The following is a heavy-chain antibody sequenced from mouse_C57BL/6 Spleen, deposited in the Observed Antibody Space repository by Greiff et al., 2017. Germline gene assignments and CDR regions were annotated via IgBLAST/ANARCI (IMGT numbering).Heavy chain of an antibody. CDR2: IYPGSGGT. Sequence: QVQLQQSGAELVRPGASVTLSCKASGYTFTSYGMNWVKQTPGHGLEWIGDIYPGSGGTSYNEKFKGKATLTADKSSSTAYMELRSLTSEDSAFYSCARTCYSLGYWGQGTTVTVSS. D-gene: IGHD1-1*01. V-gene: IGHV1-15*01. CDR1: GYTFTSYG. J-gene: IGHJ2*01. CDR3: ARTCYSLGY.